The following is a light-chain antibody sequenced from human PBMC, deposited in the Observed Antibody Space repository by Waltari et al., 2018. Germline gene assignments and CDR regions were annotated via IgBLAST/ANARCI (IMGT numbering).Light chain of an antibody. Sequence: DIVMTQSPDSLAVSLGERATIHCKSNQSVLYSSNNKNYLAWFQQKPGQPPKLLIHWASIRESGVPDRFSGSGSGTDFTLAISSLQAEDVAVYFCQQYYGIPLTFGGGTKVEIK. CDR3: QQYYGIPLT. J-gene: IGKJ4*01. V-gene: IGKV4-1*01. CDR1: QSVLYSSNNKNY. CDR2: WAS.